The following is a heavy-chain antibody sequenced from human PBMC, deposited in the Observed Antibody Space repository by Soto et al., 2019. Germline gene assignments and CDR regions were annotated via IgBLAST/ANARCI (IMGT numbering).Heavy chain of an antibody. CDR3: TLASFDY. V-gene: IGHV1-46*03. CDR1: GYAVTGYY. J-gene: IGHJ4*02. Sequence: QVQLVQSGAEVKEPGASVTVACKASGYAVTGYYIHWVRQTPGQGLEWVGIINPSEGSTSYPHNFQGRVSMTRDTSTSTVYMDLSSLRSEETAMYYCTLASFDYWGQGTQVTVSP. CDR2: INPSEGST.